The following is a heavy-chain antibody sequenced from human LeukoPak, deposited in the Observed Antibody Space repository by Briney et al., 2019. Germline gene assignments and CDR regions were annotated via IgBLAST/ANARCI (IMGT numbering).Heavy chain of an antibody. CDR3: ATVPSGSSPYYFDY. J-gene: IGHJ4*02. D-gene: IGHD1-26*01. CDR1: GYTLTELS. CDR2: FAPKDGET. V-gene: IGHV1-24*01. Sequence: RGASVKLSCKVSGYTLTELSMHWVRQAPGKGLEWMGGFAPKDGETIYAQKFQGRVTMTEDTSTDTAYMELSSLRSEDTAVYYCATVPSGSSPYYFDYWGQGTLVTVSS.